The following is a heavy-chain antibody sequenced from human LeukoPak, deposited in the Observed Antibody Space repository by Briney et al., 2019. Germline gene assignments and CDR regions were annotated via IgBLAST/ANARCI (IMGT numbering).Heavy chain of an antibody. CDR2: IKGNRSTT. V-gene: IGHV3-74*01. J-gene: IGHJ6*04. Sequence: RGSLRLSGAAPGFTFSRHGRHWVGQAPGKGLVWVSRIKGNRSTTNYADSVKGRFTISRDNAKNTLYLQMNSLRAEDTAVYYCAREYNYDLDVWGKGTTVTVSS. CDR1: GFTFSRHG. CDR3: AREYNYDLDV.